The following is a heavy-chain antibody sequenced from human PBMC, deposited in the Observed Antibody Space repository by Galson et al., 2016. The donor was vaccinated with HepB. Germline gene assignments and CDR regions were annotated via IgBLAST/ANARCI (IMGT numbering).Heavy chain of an antibody. J-gene: IGHJ4*02. V-gene: IGHV3-74*01. CDR1: GFTLNNYW. Sequence: SLRLSCAASGFTLNNYWMNWVRQAPGKGLVWVAHISIDGSDTRYADSVKGRFTISRDNACNTVSLQMTSLRADDSPVYYCVRDGVGDVPYDCWGQGTLVTVSS. CDR3: VRDGVGDVPYDC. D-gene: IGHD1-26*01. CDR2: ISIDGSDT.